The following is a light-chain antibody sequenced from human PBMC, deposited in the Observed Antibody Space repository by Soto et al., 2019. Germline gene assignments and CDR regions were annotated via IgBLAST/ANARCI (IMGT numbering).Light chain of an antibody. CDR2: NNN. J-gene: IGLJ2*01. V-gene: IGLV1-44*01. Sequence: VLTQPPSASGTPGQRVPMSCSGSRSNIGSNTVNWYQQLPGTAPKLLIYNNNQRPSGVPDRFSGSKSGTSASLAISGLQSEDEADYYCAAWDDSLNGVVFGGGTKLTVL. CDR3: AAWDDSLNGVV. CDR1: RSNIGSNT.